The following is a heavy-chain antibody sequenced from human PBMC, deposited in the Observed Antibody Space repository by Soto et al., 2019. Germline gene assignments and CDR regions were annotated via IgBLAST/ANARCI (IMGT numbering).Heavy chain of an antibody. D-gene: IGHD3-16*01. J-gene: IGHJ5*02. CDR1: GGSFSGYY. CDR3: ARGIPTKGGNWFDP. Sequence: SETLSLTCAVYGGSFSGYYWSWIRQPPGKGLEWIGEINHSGSTNYNPSLKSRVTISVDTSKNQFSLKLSSVTAADTAVYYCARGIPTKGGNWFDPWGQGTLVTVSS. CDR2: INHSGST. V-gene: IGHV4-34*01.